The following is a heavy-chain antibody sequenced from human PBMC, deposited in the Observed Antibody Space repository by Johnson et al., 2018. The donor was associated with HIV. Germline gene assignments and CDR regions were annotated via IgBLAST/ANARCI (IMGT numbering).Heavy chain of an antibody. J-gene: IGHJ3*02. CDR1: GFTFADYA. CDR3: ARGGAHDAFDI. V-gene: IGHV3-9*01. D-gene: IGHD3-16*01. CDR2: ISWNSGAI. Sequence: LGVSCAASGFTFADYAIHWVRQAPGKGLEWVSGISWNSGAIGYADSVKGRVTISRDDSKNTLYLQMNSLRGGDTAVYYCARGGAHDAFDIWGQGTMVTVSS.